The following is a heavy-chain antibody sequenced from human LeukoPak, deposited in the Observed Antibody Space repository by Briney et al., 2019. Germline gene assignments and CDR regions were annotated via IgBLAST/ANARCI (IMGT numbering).Heavy chain of an antibody. Sequence: GESLEISFQGSGYSFTSYWIGWVRPMPGKGLEWMGIIYPGDSDTRYSPSFQGQVTISADKSISTAYLQWSGLKASDTAMYYCARLGSGWDDAFDIWGQGTMVTVSS. CDR2: IYPGDSDT. CDR3: ARLGSGWDDAFDI. CDR1: GYSFTSYW. D-gene: IGHD6-19*01. V-gene: IGHV5-51*01. J-gene: IGHJ3*02.